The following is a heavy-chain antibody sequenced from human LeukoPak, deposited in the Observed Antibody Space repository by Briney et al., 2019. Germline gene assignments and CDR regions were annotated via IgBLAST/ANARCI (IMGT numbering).Heavy chain of an antibody. D-gene: IGHD1/OR15-1a*01. CDR3: ARARNWNKYYFDY. Sequence: SETLSLTCAVYGGSFSGYYWSWIRQPPGKGLEWIGEINHRGSTNYNPSLKSRVTISVDTSKNQFSLKLSSVTAADAAVYYCARARNWNKYYFDYWGQGTLVTVSS. CDR2: INHRGST. J-gene: IGHJ4*02. CDR1: GGSFSGYY. V-gene: IGHV4-34*01.